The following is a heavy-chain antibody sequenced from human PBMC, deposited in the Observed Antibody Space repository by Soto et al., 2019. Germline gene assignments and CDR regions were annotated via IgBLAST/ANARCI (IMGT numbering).Heavy chain of an antibody. D-gene: IGHD1-26*01. CDR2: ISYDGSNK. V-gene: IGHV3-30*18. CDR3: AKDWMGATGRNFDY. Sequence: QVQLVESGGGVVQPGRSLRLSCAASGFTFSSYGMHWVRQAPGKGLEWVAVISYDGSNKYYADSVKGRFTISRDNSKNTLYLQMNSLRAEDTAVYYCAKDWMGATGRNFDYWGQGTLVTVSS. J-gene: IGHJ4*02. CDR1: GFTFSSYG.